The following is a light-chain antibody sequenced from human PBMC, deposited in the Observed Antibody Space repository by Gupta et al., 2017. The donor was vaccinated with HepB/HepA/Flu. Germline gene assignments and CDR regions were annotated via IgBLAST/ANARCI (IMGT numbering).Light chain of an antibody. J-gene: IGKJ1*01. Sequence: DIQMTQSPSSLSASVGDRVTITCRASQSISSSLNWYQQRPGKAPKLLIYDATTLQSGVPSRFSGSGSGTDFSLSIVSLQPEDFVTYYCKQNYRTPKTFGQGTRVEVK. V-gene: IGKV1-39*01. CDR1: QSISSS. CDR2: DAT. CDR3: KQNYRTPKT.